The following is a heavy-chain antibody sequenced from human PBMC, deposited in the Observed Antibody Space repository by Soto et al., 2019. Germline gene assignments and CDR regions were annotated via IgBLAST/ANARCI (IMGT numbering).Heavy chain of an antibody. V-gene: IGHV5-10-1*01. CDR2: IYAIDSYT. D-gene: IGHD6-13*01. CDR3: ARHRIAATGPDY. CDR1: GYIFTNYW. Sequence: GEPLEISCQGSGYIFTNYWITWVRQLPWKGLGWMGRIYAIDSYTNYIPSFQGHVTISADKSISTAYLQWSSLKASDTAMYYCARHRIAATGPDYWGQGTLVTVSS. J-gene: IGHJ4*02.